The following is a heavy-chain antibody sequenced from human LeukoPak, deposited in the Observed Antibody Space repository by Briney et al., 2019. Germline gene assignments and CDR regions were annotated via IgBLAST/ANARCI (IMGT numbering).Heavy chain of an antibody. CDR2: ISGSGGST. Sequence: ETLSLTCTVSGGSISSSSHSWGWIRQPPGKGLEWVSAISGSGGSTYYADSVKGRFTISRDNSKNTLYLQMNSLRAEDTAVYYCAKDWIQGNYYYYGMDVWGQGTTVPVSS. J-gene: IGHJ6*02. CDR1: GGSISSSSHS. CDR3: AKDWIQGNYYYYGMDV. V-gene: IGHV3-23*01. D-gene: IGHD2-2*03.